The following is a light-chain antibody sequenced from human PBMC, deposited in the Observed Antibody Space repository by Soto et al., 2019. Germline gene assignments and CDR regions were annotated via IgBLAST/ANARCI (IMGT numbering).Light chain of an antibody. CDR2: GAS. J-gene: IGKJ1*01. V-gene: IGKV3-20*01. CDR3: QQYGNSGT. CDR1: QSVSNNY. Sequence: EIELTQSPGTLSLSPGERSTLSCRASQSVSNNYLAWYQQKPGQAPRLLIYGASNRATGIPDRFSGSGSGTDFTLTISRLEPEDFAVYYCQQYGNSGTFGQGTKVEIK.